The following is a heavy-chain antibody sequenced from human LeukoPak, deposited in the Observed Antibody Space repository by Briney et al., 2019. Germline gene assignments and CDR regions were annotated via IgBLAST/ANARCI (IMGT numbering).Heavy chain of an antibody. J-gene: IGHJ5*02. D-gene: IGHD1-1*01. V-gene: IGHV4-61*02. CDR3: ARNWNLGYNWFDP. CDR1: GGSISSGSYY. Sequence: SETLSLTCTVSGGSISSGSYYWSWIRQPAGKGLEWIGRIYTSGSTNYNPSLKSRVTISVDTSKNQFSLRLSPVTAADTAVYYCARNWNLGYNWFDPWGQGTLVTVSS. CDR2: IYTSGST.